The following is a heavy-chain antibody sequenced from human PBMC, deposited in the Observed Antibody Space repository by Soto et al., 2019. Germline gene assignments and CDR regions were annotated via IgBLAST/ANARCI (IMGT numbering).Heavy chain of an antibody. CDR2: ISSNGGST. V-gene: IGHV3-64D*08. CDR1: GFTFSSYA. Sequence: PGGSLRLSCSASGFTFSSYAMHWVRQAPGKGLGYVSAISSNGGSTYYADSVKGRFTISRDNSKNTLYLQMSSLRAEDTAVYYCVKGPHGIAAHLGGAFDIWGQGTMVTVSS. CDR3: VKGPHGIAAHLGGAFDI. D-gene: IGHD6-6*01. J-gene: IGHJ3*02.